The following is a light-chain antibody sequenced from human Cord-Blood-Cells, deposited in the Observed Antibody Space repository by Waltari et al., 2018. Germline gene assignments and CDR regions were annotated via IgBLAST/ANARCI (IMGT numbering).Light chain of an antibody. Sequence: EIVLTQSPATLSLSPGESATFSCRASQSVSSYLDWYQQKPGQAPRLLIYDASNRATGIPARFSGSGSGTDFTLTISSLEPEDFAVYYCQQRSNWPPSFGQGTKLEIK. V-gene: IGKV3-11*01. CDR2: DAS. J-gene: IGKJ2*03. CDR1: QSVSSY. CDR3: QQRSNWPPS.